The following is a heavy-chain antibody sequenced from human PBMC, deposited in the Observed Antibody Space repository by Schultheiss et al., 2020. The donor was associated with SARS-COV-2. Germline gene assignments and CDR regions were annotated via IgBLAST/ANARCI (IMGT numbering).Heavy chain of an antibody. D-gene: IGHD4-17*01. J-gene: IGHJ4*02. CDR2: IGTAGDT. Sequence: GGSLRLSCAASGFTFSSYDMHWVRQATGKGLEWVSAIGTAGDTYYPGSVKGRFTISRDNSKNTLYLQMNSLRAEDTAVYYCAKDQAFYGDHPQDYWGQGTLVTVSS. CDR1: GFTFSSYD. V-gene: IGHV3-13*01. CDR3: AKDQAFYGDHPQDY.